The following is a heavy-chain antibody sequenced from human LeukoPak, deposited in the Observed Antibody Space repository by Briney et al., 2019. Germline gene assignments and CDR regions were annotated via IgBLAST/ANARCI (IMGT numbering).Heavy chain of an antibody. V-gene: IGHV3-7*03. Sequence: QPGGSLRLSCAASGFTFSSYAMSWVRQAPGKGLEWVANIKQDGSEKYYVDSVKGRFTISRDNAKNSLYLQMNSLRAEDTAVYYCARAWLYEPWFDPWGQGTLVTVSS. CDR1: GFTFSSYA. CDR3: ARAWLYEPWFDP. J-gene: IGHJ5*02. D-gene: IGHD5-24*01. CDR2: IKQDGSEK.